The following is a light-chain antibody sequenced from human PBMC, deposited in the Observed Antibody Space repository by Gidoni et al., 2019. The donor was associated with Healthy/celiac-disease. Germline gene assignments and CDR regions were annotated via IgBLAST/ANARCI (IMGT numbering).Light chain of an antibody. V-gene: IGKV3-15*01. Sequence: ATLSVSPGERATLSCRASQSVSSNLAWYQQKPGQAPRLLIYGASTRATGIPARFSGSGSGTEFTLTISSLQSEDFAVYYCQQYNNWPPWTFGQGTKVEIK. J-gene: IGKJ1*01. CDR2: GAS. CDR3: QQYNNWPPWT. CDR1: QSVSSN.